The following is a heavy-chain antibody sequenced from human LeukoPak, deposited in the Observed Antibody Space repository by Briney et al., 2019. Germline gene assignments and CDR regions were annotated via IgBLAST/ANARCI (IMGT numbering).Heavy chain of an antibody. CDR3: AGSATGTHAEIGY. V-gene: IGHV4-59*01. CDR2: LYNAGVT. D-gene: IGHD1-1*01. J-gene: IGHJ4*02. CDR1: GDSISSYY. Sequence: PSETLSLTCSVSGDSISSYYWSWIRQPPGKGLEGIGYLYNAGVTSYNPSLRSRVTISADTSKSQLSLRLESVTAADTAVYYCAGSATGTHAEIGYWGQGTLVTVSS.